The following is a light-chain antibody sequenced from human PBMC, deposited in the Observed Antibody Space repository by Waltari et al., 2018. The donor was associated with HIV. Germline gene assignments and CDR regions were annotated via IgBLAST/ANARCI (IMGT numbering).Light chain of an antibody. J-gene: IGLJ3*02. CDR1: HRVFGLYHF. CDR3: ASFTGDNTVM. Sequence: AVTQPASVSGLPGQSTTLSCTGGHRVFGLYHFVSWYQQHSGKPPKLILYDVDSRASGVSDRFSGSMSGNTASLTISGLRAEDEAHYYCASFTGDNTVMFGGGTEVTVL. CDR2: DVD. V-gene: IGLV2-14*03.